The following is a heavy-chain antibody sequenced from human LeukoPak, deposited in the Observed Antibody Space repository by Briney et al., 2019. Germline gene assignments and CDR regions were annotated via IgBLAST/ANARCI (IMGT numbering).Heavy chain of an antibody. CDR3: ARDLADYDILTHHYFDY. Sequence: GASVKVSCKASGYTFSDYAMHWVRQAPGQRLEWMGWINAGNGNTKYSQKFQGRVTITRDTSASTAYMELSSLRSEDTAVYYCARDLADYDILTHHYFDYWGQGTLVTVSS. D-gene: IGHD3-9*01. J-gene: IGHJ4*02. V-gene: IGHV1-3*01. CDR2: INAGNGNT. CDR1: GYTFSDYA.